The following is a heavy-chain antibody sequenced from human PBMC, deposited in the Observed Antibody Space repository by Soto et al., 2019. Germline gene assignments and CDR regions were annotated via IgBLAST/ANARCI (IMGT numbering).Heavy chain of an antibody. CDR1: GGSISSSSYY. Sequence: SETLSLTCTVSGGSISSSSYYWGWIRQPPGKGLEGIGSIYYSGSTYYNPSLKSRVTISVDTSKNQFSLKLSSVTAADTAVYYCARHRAGMIVEGGAFDIWGQGTMVTVSS. D-gene: IGHD3-22*01. J-gene: IGHJ3*02. CDR2: IYYSGST. CDR3: ARHRAGMIVEGGAFDI. V-gene: IGHV4-39*01.